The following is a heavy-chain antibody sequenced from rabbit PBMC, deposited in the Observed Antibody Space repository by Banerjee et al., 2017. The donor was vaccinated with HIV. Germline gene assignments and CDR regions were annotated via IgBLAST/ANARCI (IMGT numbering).Heavy chain of an antibody. Sequence: QEQLEESGGDLVKPEGSLTLTCTASGFSFSSSYWICWVRQAPGKGLEWIACIYAGSSGSTYYASWAKGRFTISKTSSTTVTLQMTSLTAADTATYFCARATSRDYSSGWADAFDPRGPGTLVTVS. J-gene: IGHJ2*01. CDR2: IYAGSSGST. V-gene: IGHV1S45*01. CDR3: ARATSRDYSSGWADAFDP. CDR1: GFSFSSSYW. D-gene: IGHD4-1*01.